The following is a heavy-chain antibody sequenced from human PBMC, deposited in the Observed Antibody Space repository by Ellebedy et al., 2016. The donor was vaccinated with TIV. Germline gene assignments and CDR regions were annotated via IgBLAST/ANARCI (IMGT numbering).Heavy chain of an antibody. J-gene: IGHJ3*02. CDR3: ARHSGSYPGGAFDI. V-gene: IGHV3-33*01. CDR2: ISSGAGTTK. Sequence: GESLKISCAASGFTFSSYGIHWVRQAPGKGLEWVAVISSGAGTTKYYADSVKGRFIISRDNSKNTLYLQMNSLRAEDTAVYYCARHSGSYPGGAFDIWGQGTMVSVSS. CDR1: GFTFSSYG. D-gene: IGHD1-26*01.